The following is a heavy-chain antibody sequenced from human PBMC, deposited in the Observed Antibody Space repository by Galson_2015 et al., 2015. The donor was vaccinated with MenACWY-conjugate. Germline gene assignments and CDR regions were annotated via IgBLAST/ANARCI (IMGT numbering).Heavy chain of an antibody. CDR3: AKGGTHGGMDV. D-gene: IGHD2-8*01. J-gene: IGHJ6*02. V-gene: IGHV3-23*01. Sequence: SLRLSCAATGFTFSSYSMHWVRHAPGKGLQWVSGITGVGSNTYDADSVNGRFAISRDNSKNTLYLQMNSLSAEDTAVYYCAKGGTHGGMDVWGQGTLVTVSS. CDR1: GFTFSSYS. CDR2: ITGVGSNT.